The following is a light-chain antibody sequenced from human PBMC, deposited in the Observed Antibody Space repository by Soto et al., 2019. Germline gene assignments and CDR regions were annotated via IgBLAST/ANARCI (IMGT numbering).Light chain of an antibody. CDR3: MQALEWYT. CDR2: MGS. J-gene: IGKJ2*01. V-gene: IGKV2-28*01. CDR1: QSLLHSSGYSY. Sequence: DIVMTQSPLSLPVTPGEPASISCRSSQSLLHSSGYSYLDWYLQKPGQSPQLLIYMGSNRASGVPDRFSGSGSGRNFTRKISRVEAEDVGVYYCMQALEWYTFGQGTKLEIK.